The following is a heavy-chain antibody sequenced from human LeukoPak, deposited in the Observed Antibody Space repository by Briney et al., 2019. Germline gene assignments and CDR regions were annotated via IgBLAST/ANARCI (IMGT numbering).Heavy chain of an antibody. Sequence: GGSLRLSCAASGFTFSSYEMNWVRQAPGKGLEWVSYISSSGSTIYYADSVKGRFTISRDNAKNSLYLQMNSLRAEDTAVYYCASAEWYTSGWYGGWYFDYWGQGTLVTVSS. CDR2: ISSSGSTI. CDR1: GFTFSSYE. V-gene: IGHV3-48*03. D-gene: IGHD6-19*01. J-gene: IGHJ4*02. CDR3: ASAEWYTSGWYGGWYFDY.